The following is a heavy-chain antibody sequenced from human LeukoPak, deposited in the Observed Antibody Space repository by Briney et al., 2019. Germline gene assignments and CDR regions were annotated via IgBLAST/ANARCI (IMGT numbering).Heavy chain of an antibody. CDR2: IYYSGST. Sequence: SETLSLTCTVSGGSISSYYWSWIRQPPGKGLEWIGYIYYSGSTNYNPSLKSRVTMSVDTSKNQFSLKLSSVTAADTAVYYCARASSSWKGSYYFDYWGQGTLVTVSS. CDR3: ARASSSWKGSYYFDY. CDR1: GGSISSYY. D-gene: IGHD6-13*01. V-gene: IGHV4-59*12. J-gene: IGHJ4*02.